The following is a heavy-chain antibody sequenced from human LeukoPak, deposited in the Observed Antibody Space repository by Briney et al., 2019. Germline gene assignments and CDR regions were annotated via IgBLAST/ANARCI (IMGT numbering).Heavy chain of an antibody. Sequence: PGGSLRLSCAASGFTFSSYAMSWVRQAPGKGLEWVAFTTRDESEKFYVDSVKGRFTIARDNSMNTLYLQMHSLRAEDSGIYYCVKDVLFAVGDAVDIWGQGTMVAVS. CDR2: TTRDESEK. CDR1: GFTFSSYA. V-gene: IGHV3-30-3*01. CDR3: VKDVLFAVGDAVDI. J-gene: IGHJ3*02. D-gene: IGHD3-10*02.